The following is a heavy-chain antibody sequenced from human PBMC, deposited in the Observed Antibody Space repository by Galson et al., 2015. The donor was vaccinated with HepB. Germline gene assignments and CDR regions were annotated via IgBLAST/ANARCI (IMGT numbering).Heavy chain of an antibody. CDR1: GFTFRDYR. J-gene: IGHJ4*02. CDR2: ISRSSSVI. D-gene: IGHD5-24*01. CDR3: TRDFAEMATDN. V-gene: IGHV3-48*02. Sequence: SLRLSCAVSGFTFRDYRMNWVRQAPGKGLEWISYISRSSSVIYYADFVKGRFTIFRDHAKNSLYLQMNSLTDEDTAVYYCTRDFAEMATDNWGQGTLVTVSS.